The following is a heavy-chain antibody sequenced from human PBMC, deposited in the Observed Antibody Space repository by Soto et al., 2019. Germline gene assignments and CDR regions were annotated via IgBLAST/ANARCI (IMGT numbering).Heavy chain of an antibody. CDR3: ARDVGPVTIFGEALSGYFDF. CDR2: IKQDGSES. Sequence: HPGGSLRLSCAASGFTFSNYWMSWVRQAPGKGLEWVANIKQDGSESNYADSVKGRFTISRDNAKDSLSLQMNSLRGEDTAFYYCARDVGPVTIFGEALSGYFDFWGQGTLVTVPQ. V-gene: IGHV3-7*03. J-gene: IGHJ4*02. CDR1: GFTFSNYW. D-gene: IGHD3-3*01.